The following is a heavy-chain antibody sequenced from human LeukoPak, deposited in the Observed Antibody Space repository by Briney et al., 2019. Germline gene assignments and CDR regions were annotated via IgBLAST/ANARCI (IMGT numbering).Heavy chain of an antibody. V-gene: IGHV1-2*02. CDR3: AKDFFGSGRYSPFDP. D-gene: IGHD3-10*01. Sequence: ASVKVSCKASGYTFTDYSIHWVRQAPGQGLEWMGWISPDSGDTNSAQKLQGRVTMTGDTSINTAYMELSRLRSDDTAIYYCAKDFFGSGRYSPFDPWGQGTLITVSS. CDR1: GYTFTDYS. J-gene: IGHJ5*02. CDR2: ISPDSGDT.